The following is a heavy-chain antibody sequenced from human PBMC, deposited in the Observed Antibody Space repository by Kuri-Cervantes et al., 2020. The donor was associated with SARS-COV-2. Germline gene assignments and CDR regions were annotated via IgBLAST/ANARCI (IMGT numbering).Heavy chain of an antibody. D-gene: IGHD6-25*01. CDR2: IYHSGST. Sequence: LSCTVSGGSISSSSYYWGWIRQPPGKGLEWIGSIYHSGSTYYNPSLKSRVTISVDTSKNQFSLKLSSVTAADTAVYYCARVGSALRRDFDYWGQGTLVTVSS. V-gene: IGHV4-39*07. J-gene: IGHJ4*02. CDR3: ARVGSALRRDFDY. CDR1: GGSISSSSYY.